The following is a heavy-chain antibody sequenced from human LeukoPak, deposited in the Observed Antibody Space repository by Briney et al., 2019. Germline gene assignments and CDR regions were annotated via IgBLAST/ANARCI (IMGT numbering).Heavy chain of an antibody. V-gene: IGHV3-23*01. D-gene: IGHD1-14*01. J-gene: IGHJ6*02. CDR3: VRRAAVRGMDF. Sequence: GGSLRLSCAASGFIFDTHTLTWVRQAPGKGLEWVASISGSGDSANYGDSVKGRFTISRDNFKRTVHLEMSNLRADDTAMYYCVRRAAVRGMDFWGLGTTVIVSS. CDR2: ISGSGDSA. CDR1: GFIFDTHT.